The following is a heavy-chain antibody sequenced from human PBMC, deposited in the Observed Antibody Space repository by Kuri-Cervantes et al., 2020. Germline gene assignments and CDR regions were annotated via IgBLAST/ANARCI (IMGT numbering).Heavy chain of an antibody. CDR1: GFTFSSYA. J-gene: IGHJ4*02. D-gene: IGHD3-9*01. Sequence: GESLKISCAASGFTFSSYAMSWVRQAPGKGLEWVSAISGSGGSTYYADSVKGRFTIFRDNSKNTLYLQMNSLRAEDTAVYYCAKGVTPGLRYFDWLSDYWGQGTLVTVSS. CDR3: AKGVTPGLRYFDWLSDY. V-gene: IGHV3-23*01. CDR2: ISGSGGST.